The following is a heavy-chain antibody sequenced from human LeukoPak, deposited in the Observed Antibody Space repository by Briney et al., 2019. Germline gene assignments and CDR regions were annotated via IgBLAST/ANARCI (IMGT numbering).Heavy chain of an antibody. CDR3: ARLLDGYDY. J-gene: IGHJ4*02. D-gene: IGHD5-24*01. Sequence: SGPTLVNPTQPPTLTCTFSGFSLTTSGVGVVWIRQPPGKALEWLALIYWDDDKRYSPSLRSRLSIAKGTSKNLVVLRMTNMDPVDTATYYCARLLDGYDYWGQGALVTVPS. CDR1: GFSLTTSGVG. CDR2: IYWDDDK. V-gene: IGHV2-5*02.